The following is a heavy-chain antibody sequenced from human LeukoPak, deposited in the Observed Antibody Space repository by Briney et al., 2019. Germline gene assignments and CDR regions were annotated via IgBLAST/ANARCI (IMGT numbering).Heavy chain of an antibody. CDR3: ARQHDYGDYSFGY. CDR1: GYTFTGYY. J-gene: IGHJ4*02. V-gene: IGHV1-2*02. D-gene: IGHD4-17*01. CDR2: INPISGGT. Sequence: ASVKVSCKASGYTFTGYYMHWVRQAPGQGLEWMGGINPISGGTNYAQKFQGRVTMTRDTSISTAYMELSRLRSDDTAVYYCARQHDYGDYSFGYWGQGTLVTVSS.